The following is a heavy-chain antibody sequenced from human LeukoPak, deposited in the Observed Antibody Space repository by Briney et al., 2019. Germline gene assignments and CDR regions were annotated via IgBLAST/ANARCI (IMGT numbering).Heavy chain of an antibody. V-gene: IGHV4-34*01. D-gene: IGHD3-22*01. Sequence: PSETLSLTCAVYGGSFSGYYWSWIRQPPGKGLEWIGEINHSGSTYYNPSLKSRVTISVDTSKNQFSLKLSSVTAADTAVYYCARQSYYYDSSGYYPDYWGQGTLVTVSS. CDR3: ARQSYYYDSSGYYPDY. CDR1: GGSFSGYY. J-gene: IGHJ4*02. CDR2: INHSGST.